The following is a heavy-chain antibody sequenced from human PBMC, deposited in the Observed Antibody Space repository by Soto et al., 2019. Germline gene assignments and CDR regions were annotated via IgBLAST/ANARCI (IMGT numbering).Heavy chain of an antibody. CDR1: GGSINTFY. Sequence: SETLSLTCTVSGGSINTFYWSWVRQPAGKGLEWIGRIFSSGSTSFNPPLESRVAMSVDTSKNHFSLNLSSVTAADMAVYYCAREGSYSAYNFAHGIQLWSFDFWGQGALVTVSS. CDR3: AREGSYSAYNFAHGIQLWSFDF. D-gene: IGHD5-12*01. CDR2: IFSSGST. V-gene: IGHV4-4*07. J-gene: IGHJ4*02.